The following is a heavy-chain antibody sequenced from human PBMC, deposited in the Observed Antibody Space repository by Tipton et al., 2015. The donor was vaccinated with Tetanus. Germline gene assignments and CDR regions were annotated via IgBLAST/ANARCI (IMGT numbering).Heavy chain of an antibody. Sequence: QMQLVQSGAEVKKPGASVKVSCKASGYTFTSYGISWVRQAPGQGLEWMGWISAYNGNTNYAQKLQGRGTMTTDTSTSTAYMELRSLRSDDTAVYYCARQVGSTIFGMDYYGMDVWGQGTTVTVSS. J-gene: IGHJ6*02. D-gene: IGHD3-3*01. CDR3: ARQVGSTIFGMDYYGMDV. CDR2: ISAYNGNT. V-gene: IGHV1-18*01. CDR1: GYTFTSYG.